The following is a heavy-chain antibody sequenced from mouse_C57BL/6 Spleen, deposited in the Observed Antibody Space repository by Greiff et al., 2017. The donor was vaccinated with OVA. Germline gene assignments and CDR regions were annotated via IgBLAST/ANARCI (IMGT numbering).Heavy chain of an antibody. V-gene: IGHV1-80*01. J-gene: IGHJ3*01. D-gene: IGHD1-1*01. CDR3: ASSGDYGNWFAY. CDR2: IYPGDGDT. Sequence: QVQLQQSGAELVKPGASVKISCKASGYAFSSYWMNWVKQRPGKGLEWIGQIYPGDGDTNYNGKFKGKATLTADKSSSTAYMQLSSLTSEDSAVYFCASSGDYGNWFAYWGQGTLVTVSA. CDR1: GYAFSSYW.